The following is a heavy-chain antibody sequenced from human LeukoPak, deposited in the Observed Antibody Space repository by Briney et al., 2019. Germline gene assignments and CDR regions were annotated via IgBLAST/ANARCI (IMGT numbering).Heavy chain of an antibody. CDR3: ARRGHYDFWSGANWFDP. CDR1: GGSISSSSYY. D-gene: IGHD3-3*01. Sequence: SETLSLTCTVSGGSISSSSYYWGWIRQPPGKGLEWIGSIYYSGSTYYNPSLKSRVTISVDTSKNQFSLKLSSVTAADTAVYYCARRGHYDFWSGANWFDPWGQGTLVTVSS. CDR2: IYYSGST. V-gene: IGHV4-39*07. J-gene: IGHJ5*02.